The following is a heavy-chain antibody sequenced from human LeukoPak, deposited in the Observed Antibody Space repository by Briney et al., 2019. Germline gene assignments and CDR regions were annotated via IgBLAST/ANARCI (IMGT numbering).Heavy chain of an antibody. Sequence: SETLSLTCSVSGGSISTYYWTWLRQPPGKGLEWIGYIYYSGSTNYNPPLKSRVTISLDTSKNQFSLKLSSVTAADTAVYYCARAILSGYPDSWGQGTLVIVFS. CDR1: GGSISTYY. D-gene: IGHD3-3*01. CDR2: IYYSGST. CDR3: ARAILSGYPDS. V-gene: IGHV4-59*01. J-gene: IGHJ4*02.